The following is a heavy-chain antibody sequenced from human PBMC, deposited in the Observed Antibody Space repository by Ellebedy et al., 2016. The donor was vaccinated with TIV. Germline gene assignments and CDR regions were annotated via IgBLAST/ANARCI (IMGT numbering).Heavy chain of an antibody. D-gene: IGHD4/OR15-4a*01. Sequence: PGGFLRLSCAASGFTFADFTMHWVRQAPGKGLEWVSLFSWDGDTTHYADSVKGRFTISRDNSKSSLYLQMNSLRAEDSALYYCVKGLRFGDLTYFDYWGQGALVTVSS. CDR1: GFTFADFT. CDR3: VKGLRFGDLTYFDY. J-gene: IGHJ4*02. V-gene: IGHV3-43*01. CDR2: FSWDGDTT.